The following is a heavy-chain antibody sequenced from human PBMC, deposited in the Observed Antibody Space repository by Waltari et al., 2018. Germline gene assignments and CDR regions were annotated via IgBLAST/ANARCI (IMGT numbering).Heavy chain of an antibody. CDR1: GFTFSTSA. J-gene: IGHJ4*02. CDR2: MTGSGFIS. CDR3: AKVTLSVAGSFDS. D-gene: IGHD6-19*01. Sequence: EVHLLESGGGVVQPGGSLRLSCVASGFTFSTSAMAWVRQAPGKGLDCFSAMTGSGFISSYADAVKGRFSISRDNSRNTLYLQINSLRAEDTAVYYCAKVTLSVAGSFDSWGQGTLVTVSS. V-gene: IGHV3-23*01.